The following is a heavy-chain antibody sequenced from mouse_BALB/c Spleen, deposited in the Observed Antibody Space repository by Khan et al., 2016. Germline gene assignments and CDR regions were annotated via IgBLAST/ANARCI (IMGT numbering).Heavy chain of an antibody. CDR1: GFDFSRYW. Sequence: EVKLLESGGGLVQPGGSLKLSCAASGFDFSRYWMSWVRQAPGKGLEWIGEINPDSSKINYTPSLKDKFIISRDNAKNTLYLQMSKVRSEDTARYYCASTCWYFDDWGAGTTVTVSS. CDR3: ASTCWYFDD. CDR2: INPDSSKI. J-gene: IGHJ1*01. V-gene: IGHV4-1*02.